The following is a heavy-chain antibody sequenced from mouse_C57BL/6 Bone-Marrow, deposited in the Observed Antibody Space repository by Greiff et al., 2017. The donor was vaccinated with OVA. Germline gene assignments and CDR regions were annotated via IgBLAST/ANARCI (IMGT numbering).Heavy chain of an antibody. J-gene: IGHJ2*01. CDR1: GYAFSSYW. CDR2: IYPGDGDT. D-gene: IGHD1-1*01. V-gene: IGHV1-80*01. CDR3: GVFTTVVATDY. Sequence: QVQLQQSGAELVKPGASVKISCKASGYAFSSYWMNWVKQRPGKGLEWIGQIYPGDGDTNYNGKFKGKATLTADKSSSTAYMQLSSLTSEDSAVYFCGVFTTVVATDYWGQGTTLTVSS.